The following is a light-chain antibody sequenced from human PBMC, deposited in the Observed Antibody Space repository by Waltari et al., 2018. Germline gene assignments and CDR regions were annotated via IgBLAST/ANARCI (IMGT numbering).Light chain of an antibody. CDR1: QSVVFSSNNKNY. CDR2: WAS. J-gene: IGKJ2*01. CDR3: QQCYTFPYT. V-gene: IGKV4-1*01. Sequence: DIVLTQSPDSLAVSLGKRATINCQSSQSVVFSSNNKNYLAWYQQKPGQPPKLLITWASTRESGVPDRFSGSGSETDFTLTISSLQAEDVAVYYCQQCYTFPYTFGQGTKLEIK.